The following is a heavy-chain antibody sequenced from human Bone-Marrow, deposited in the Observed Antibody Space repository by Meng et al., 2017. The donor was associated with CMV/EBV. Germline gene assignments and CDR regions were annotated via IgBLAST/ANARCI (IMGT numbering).Heavy chain of an antibody. D-gene: IGHD2-2*01. Sequence: GESLKISCAASGFTFSSYAMHWVRQAPGKGLEWVAVISYDGSNKYYADSVKGRFTISRDNSKNTLYLQMNSLRAEDTAVYYCARDWGIDCSSTRCYGMDVWGQGTTVTVSS. J-gene: IGHJ6*02. CDR2: ISYDGSNK. V-gene: IGHV3-30-3*01. CDR1: GFTFSSYA. CDR3: ARDWGIDCSSTRCYGMDV.